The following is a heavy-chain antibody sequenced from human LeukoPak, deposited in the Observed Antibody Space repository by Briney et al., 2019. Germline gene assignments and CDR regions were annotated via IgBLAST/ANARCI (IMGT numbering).Heavy chain of an antibody. J-gene: IGHJ5*02. D-gene: IGHD4-17*01. CDR2: INHSGST. Sequence: PSETLSLTCAVYGGSFSGYYWSWIRQPPGKGLEWIGEINHSGSTNYNPSLKSRVTISVDTSKNQFSLKLSSVTAADTAVYYCARGAMTTVTTPRMYNWFDPWGQGTLVTVSS. CDR3: ARGAMTTVTTPRMYNWFDP. V-gene: IGHV4-34*01. CDR1: GGSFSGYY.